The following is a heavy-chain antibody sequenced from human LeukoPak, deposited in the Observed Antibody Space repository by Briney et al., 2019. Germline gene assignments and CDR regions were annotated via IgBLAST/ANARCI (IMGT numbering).Heavy chain of an antibody. V-gene: IGHV4-59*01. D-gene: IGHD3-22*01. CDR2: IYYSGST. CDR1: GGSISSYY. J-gene: IGHJ3*02. CDR3: ARRPYYDSSAFDI. Sequence: SETLSLTCTVSGGSISSYYRSWIRQPPGKGLEWIGYIYYSGSTNYNPSLKSRVTISVDTSKNQFSLKLSSVTAADTAVYYCARRPYYDSSAFDIWGQGTMVTVSS.